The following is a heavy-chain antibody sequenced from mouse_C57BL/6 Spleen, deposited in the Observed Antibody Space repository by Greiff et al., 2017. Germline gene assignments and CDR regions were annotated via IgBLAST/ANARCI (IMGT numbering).Heavy chain of an antibody. CDR3: AREGENYYSGSIEAMDY. Sequence: QVQLQQPGAELVKPGASVKMSCKASGYTFTSYWITWVKQRPGQGLEWIGDIYPGSGSTNYNEKFKSKATLTVDTSSSTAYMQRSSLTSEDSAVYYCAREGENYYSGSIEAMDYWGQGTSVTASS. J-gene: IGHJ4*01. CDR2: IYPGSGST. CDR1: GYTFTSYW. V-gene: IGHV1-55*01. D-gene: IGHD1-1*01.